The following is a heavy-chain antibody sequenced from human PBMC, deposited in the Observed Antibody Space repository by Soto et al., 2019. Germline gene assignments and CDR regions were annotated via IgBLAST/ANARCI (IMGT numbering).Heavy chain of an antibody. D-gene: IGHD2-8*01. V-gene: IGHV1-46*01. CDR3: ARDQCTNGVCSYGMDV. CDR2: INPSGGST. Sequence: ASVKVSCKASGYTFTSYYMHWVRQAPGQGLEWMGIINPSGGSTSYAQKFQGRVTMTRDTSTSTVYMELSSLRSEHTAVYYCARDQCTNGVCSYGMDVWGQGTTVTVS. J-gene: IGHJ6*02. CDR1: GYTFTSYY.